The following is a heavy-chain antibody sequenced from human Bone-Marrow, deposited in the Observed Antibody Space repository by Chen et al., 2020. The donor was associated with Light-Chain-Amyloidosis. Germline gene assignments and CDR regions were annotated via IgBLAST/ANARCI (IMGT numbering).Heavy chain of an antibody. Sequence: QLQESGPGLVKPSETLSLTCTVSGGSISSSSYYWGWIRQPPGKGLEWIGSIYYSGSTYYNPSLKSRVTISVDTSKNQFSLKLSSVTAADTAVYYCARARLNMVRGVAPYYFDYWGQGTLVTVSS. D-gene: IGHD3-10*01. CDR3: ARARLNMVRGVAPYYFDY. J-gene: IGHJ4*02. CDR2: IYYSGST. CDR1: GGSISSSSYY. V-gene: IGHV4-39*07.